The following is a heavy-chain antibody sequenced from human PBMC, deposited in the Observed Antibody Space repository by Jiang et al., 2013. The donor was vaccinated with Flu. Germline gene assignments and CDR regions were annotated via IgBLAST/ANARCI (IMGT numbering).Heavy chain of an antibody. CDR1: GYTFTSYI. CDR3: AREIGYCVIGKCSLPDAFDI. J-gene: IGHJ3*02. V-gene: IGHV1-3*01. Sequence: SGAEVKKPGASVKVSCKASGYTFTSYIIHWVRQAPGQWPVWMGWINAGNGNTRYSQELQDRVTITRDTSASTAYMELSSLRSEDTAVYYCAREIGYCVIGKCSLPDAFDIWGQGTNGHRLF. D-gene: IGHD2-15*01. CDR2: INAGNGNT.